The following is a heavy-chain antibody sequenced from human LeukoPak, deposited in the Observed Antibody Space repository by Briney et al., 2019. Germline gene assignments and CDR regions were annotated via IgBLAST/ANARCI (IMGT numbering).Heavy chain of an antibody. CDR3: ASAAYDSNGYTANHDY. Sequence: GGSLRLSCAASGFIVSSNYMSWVRQAPGKGLEWVSVLYSDGTTYYADSVKGRFTISRDNSKNSLYLQMNNVRAEDTATYYCASAAYDSNGYTANHDYWGQGTLVTVSS. CDR2: LYSDGTT. J-gene: IGHJ4*02. V-gene: IGHV3-53*01. D-gene: IGHD3-22*01. CDR1: GFIVSSNY.